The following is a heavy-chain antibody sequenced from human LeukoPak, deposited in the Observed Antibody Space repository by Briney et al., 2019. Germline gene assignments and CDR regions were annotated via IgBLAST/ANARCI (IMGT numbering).Heavy chain of an antibody. Sequence: GGSLRLSCAASGFNFSIYGIHWVRQAPGKGLEWVTFIRYDGTHQDYADSVKGRFTISRDNSKNIGYVQMNALRVEDTAIYYCAKVGSGWYGIDYWGQGTLVTVSS. CDR3: AKVGSGWYGIDY. CDR2: IRYDGTHQ. D-gene: IGHD6-19*01. J-gene: IGHJ4*02. CDR1: GFNFSIYG. V-gene: IGHV3-30*02.